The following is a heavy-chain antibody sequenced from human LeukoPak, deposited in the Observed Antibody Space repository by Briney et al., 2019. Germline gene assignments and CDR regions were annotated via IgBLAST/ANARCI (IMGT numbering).Heavy chain of an antibody. CDR3: ASSKDYYGSGREY. V-gene: IGHV4-59*08. CDR2: IYYSGST. Sequence: PSETLSLTCTVSGGSISSYYWSWIRQPPGKGLEWIGYIYYSGSTNYNPSLKSRVTISVDTSKNQFSLKLSSVTAADTAVYYCASSKDYYGSGREYWGQGTLVTVSS. D-gene: IGHD3-10*01. J-gene: IGHJ1*01. CDR1: GGSISSYY.